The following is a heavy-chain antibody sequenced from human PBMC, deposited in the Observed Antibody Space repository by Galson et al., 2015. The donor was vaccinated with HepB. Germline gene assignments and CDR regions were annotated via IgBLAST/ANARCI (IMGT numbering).Heavy chain of an antibody. J-gene: IGHJ4*02. CDR3: AREGRNYDILTGTPPPLFDY. Sequence: SVKVSCKASGGTFSSYAISWVRQAPGQGLEWMGGIIPIFGIANYAQKSQGRVTITADESTSTAYMELSSLRSEDTAVYYCAREGRNYDILTGTPPPLFDYWGQGTLVTVSS. D-gene: IGHD3-9*01. V-gene: IGHV1-69*13. CDR1: GGTFSSYA. CDR2: IIPIFGIA.